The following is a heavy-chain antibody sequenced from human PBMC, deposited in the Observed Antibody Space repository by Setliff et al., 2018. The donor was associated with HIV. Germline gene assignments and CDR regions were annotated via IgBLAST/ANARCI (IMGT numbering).Heavy chain of an antibody. V-gene: IGHV3-15*01. J-gene: IGHJ4*02. CDR3: TRTVWLWSYKNDY. Sequence: GGSLRLSCAASGFTFKNTWMYWVRQAPGKGLECVGRIKSKTDGGTTDYAAPVKGRFTISRDDANNTLYLQVNILKTEDTAVYYCTRTVWLWSYKNDYWGQGTLVTVSS. CDR1: GFTFKNTW. CDR2: IKSKTDGGTT. D-gene: IGHD1-26*01.